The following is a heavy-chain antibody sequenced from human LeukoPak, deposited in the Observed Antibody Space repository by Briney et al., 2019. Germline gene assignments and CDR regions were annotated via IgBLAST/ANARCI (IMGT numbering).Heavy chain of an antibody. J-gene: IGHJ4*02. Sequence: EGSLRLSCAASGFSFSSYAMHWVRQAPGKGLEWVAVISYDGSNKYYADSVKGRFTISRDNSKNTLYLQMNSLRAEDTAVYYCARDRSRSYYDLGVDYWGQGTLVTVSS. V-gene: IGHV3-30*04. CDR3: ARDRSRSYYDLGVDY. D-gene: IGHD3-10*01. CDR2: ISYDGSNK. CDR1: GFSFSSYA.